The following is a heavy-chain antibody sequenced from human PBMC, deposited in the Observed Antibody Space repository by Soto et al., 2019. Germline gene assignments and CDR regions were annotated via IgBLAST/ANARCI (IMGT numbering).Heavy chain of an antibody. CDR1: GGSFKSGSYS. J-gene: IGHJ4*02. V-gene: IGHV4-61*01. Sequence: SETLSLTCTVSGGSFKSGSYSWSWIRQPPGKGLEWIGYVYHTGRTSYNPSLKSRVSISMDTSKNQFSLNLDSVTAADTAVYFCARDSAYFDSWGQGTLVTVSS. CDR3: ARDSAYFDS. CDR2: VYHTGRT.